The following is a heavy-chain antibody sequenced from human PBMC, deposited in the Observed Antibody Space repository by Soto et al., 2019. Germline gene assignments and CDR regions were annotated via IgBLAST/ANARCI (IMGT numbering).Heavy chain of an antibody. CDR1: AGTFSSYA. D-gene: IGHD3-22*01. J-gene: IGHJ4*02. CDR2: IIPIFGTA. V-gene: IGHV1-69*01. CDR3: ARSAEVVVITNPYFDY. Sequence: QVQLVQSGAEVKKPGSSVKVSCKASAGTFSSYAISWVRQAPGQGLGWMGGIIPIFGTANYAQKFQGKVTITTDESTSRAYMELSSLRSEDTAVYYCARSAEVVVITNPYFDYWGQGTLVTVSS.